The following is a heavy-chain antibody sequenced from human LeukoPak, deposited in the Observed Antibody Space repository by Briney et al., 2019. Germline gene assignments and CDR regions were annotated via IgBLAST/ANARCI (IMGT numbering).Heavy chain of an antibody. J-gene: IGHJ4*02. CDR1: GFTFSSYS. CDR3: ARRLVRYSSSWYPLDY. CDR2: ISSSSSYI. V-gene: IGHV3-21*01. Sequence: GGSLRLSCAASGFTFSSYSMNWVRQAPGKGLEWVSSISSSSSYIYYADSVKGRFTISRDNAKNSLYLQMNSLRAEDTAVYYCARRLVRYSSSWYPLDYWGQGTLVTVSS. D-gene: IGHD6-13*01.